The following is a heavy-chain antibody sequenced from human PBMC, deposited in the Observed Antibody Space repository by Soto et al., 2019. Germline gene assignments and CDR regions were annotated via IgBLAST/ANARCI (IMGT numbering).Heavy chain of an antibody. V-gene: IGHV1-3*01. J-gene: IGHJ4*02. D-gene: IGHD5-18*01. CDR1: GYIFSNYA. Sequence: QVHLVQSGAEVKKPGASVKVSCKASGYIFSNYALHWVRQAPGQRPEWMGWINGDNGNTKYSQKFQGIITITRDTSASTAYMELISLRSEDTAMYYCASGFEWIHLQLQDFWGQGTLVTVSS. CDR2: INGDNGNT. CDR3: ASGFEWIHLQLQDF.